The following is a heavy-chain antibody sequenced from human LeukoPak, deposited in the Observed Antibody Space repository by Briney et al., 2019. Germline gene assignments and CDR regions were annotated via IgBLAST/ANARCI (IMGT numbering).Heavy chain of an antibody. Sequence: GASVKVSCKASGYTFTSYYMHWVRRAPGQGLEGMGIINPSGGSTSYAQKFQGRVTMTRDTSTSTVYMELSSLRSEDTAVYYCASLVVVAATPSTAYYYGMDVWGQGTTVTVSS. CDR3: ASLVVVAATPSTAYYYGMDV. D-gene: IGHD2-15*01. CDR2: INPSGGST. J-gene: IGHJ6*02. CDR1: GYTFTSYY. V-gene: IGHV1-46*01.